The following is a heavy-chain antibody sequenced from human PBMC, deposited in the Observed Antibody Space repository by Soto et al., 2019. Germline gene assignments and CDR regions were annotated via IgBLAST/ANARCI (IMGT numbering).Heavy chain of an antibody. V-gene: IGHV3-74*01. J-gene: IGHJ4*02. CDR2: INSDGSST. D-gene: IGHD2-15*01. CDR3: VRTSLVVAAATREDY. Sequence: GGSLRLSCAASGFTFSSYWMHWVRQARGKGLVWVSRINSDGSSTSYADSVKGRFTISRDNAKNTLYLQMNSLRAEDTAVYYCVRTSLVVAAATREDYWGQGTLVTVSS. CDR1: GFTFSSYW.